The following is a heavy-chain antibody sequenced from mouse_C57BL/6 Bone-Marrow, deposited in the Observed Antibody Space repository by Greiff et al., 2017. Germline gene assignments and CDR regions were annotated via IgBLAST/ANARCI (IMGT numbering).Heavy chain of an antibody. CDR3: ARPYYGNYWYFDV. Sequence: QVQLQQPGAELVKPGASVKMSCKASGYTFTSYWITWVKQRPGQGLEWIGDIYPGSGSTNYNEKFKSKATLTVDTTASTDYMKLSSLTSEDSAVYYSARPYYGNYWYFDVGGTGTTVTVSA. CDR2: IYPGSGST. CDR1: GYTFTSYW. J-gene: IGHJ1*03. V-gene: IGHV1-55*01. D-gene: IGHD2-10*01.